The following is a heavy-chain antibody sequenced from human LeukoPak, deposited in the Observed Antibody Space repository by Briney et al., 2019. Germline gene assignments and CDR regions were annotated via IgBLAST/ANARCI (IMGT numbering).Heavy chain of an antibody. J-gene: IGHJ4*02. D-gene: IGHD3-3*01. V-gene: IGHV4-39*01. CDR3: ASNIRFLEWLPDS. Sequence: KPSETLSLTCTVSGGSINSNSFYWGWARQPPGKGLEWIGIGSLSYRGSTYYSPSLKSRITISVDMAKSQSSLKLASATAADTAVYYCASNIRFLEWLPDSWGQGTLVTVSS. CDR1: GGSINSNSFY. CDR2: LSYRGST.